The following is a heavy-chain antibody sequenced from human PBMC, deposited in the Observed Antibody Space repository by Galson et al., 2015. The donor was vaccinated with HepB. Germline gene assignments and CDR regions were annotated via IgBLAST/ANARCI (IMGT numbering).Heavy chain of an antibody. V-gene: IGHV5-51*01. D-gene: IGHD3-22*01. Sequence: QSGAEVKKPGESLKISCKGSGYSFTSYWNGWVRQMPGKGLEWMGIIYPGDSDTRYSPSFQGQVTISADKSISTAYLQWSSLKASDTTMYYCARLGYDSSGYYSQDAFDIWGQGTMVTVSS. J-gene: IGHJ3*02. CDR1: GYSFTSYW. CDR3: ARLGYDSSGYYSQDAFDI. CDR2: IYPGDSDT.